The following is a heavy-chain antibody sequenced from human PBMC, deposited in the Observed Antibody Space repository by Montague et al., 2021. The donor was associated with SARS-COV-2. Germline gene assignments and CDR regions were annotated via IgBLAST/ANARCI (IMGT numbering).Heavy chain of an antibody. Sequence: SETLSLTCAVYGSSFNPYFWTWIRQPPGKGLEWIGEINHYGSTNYNPSFKSRVTISVDTSKSQFSLTLTSVTAADTAVYYCARGRPGGYISCWIESWGQGTLVIVSS. CDR3: ARGRPGGYISCWIES. D-gene: IGHD6-13*01. V-gene: IGHV4-34*01. J-gene: IGHJ4*02. CDR2: INHYGST. CDR1: GSSFNPYF.